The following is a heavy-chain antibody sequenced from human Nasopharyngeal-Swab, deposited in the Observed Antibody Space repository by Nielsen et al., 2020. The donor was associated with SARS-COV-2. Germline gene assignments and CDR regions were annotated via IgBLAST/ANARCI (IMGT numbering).Heavy chain of an antibody. Sequence: SVKVSCKASGGTFSSYAISWVRQAPGQGLEWMGGIIPIFGTANYAQKFQGRVTITADESTSTAYMELSSLRSEDTAVYYCARGSRSSGWGRGAYYYYGMDVWGQGTTVTFSS. J-gene: IGHJ6*02. CDR2: IIPIFGTA. V-gene: IGHV1-69*13. CDR1: GGTFSSYA. CDR3: ARGSRSSGWGRGAYYYYGMDV. D-gene: IGHD6-19*01.